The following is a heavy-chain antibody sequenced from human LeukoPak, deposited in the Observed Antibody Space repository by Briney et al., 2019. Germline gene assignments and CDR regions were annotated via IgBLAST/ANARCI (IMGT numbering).Heavy chain of an antibody. Sequence: GGSLRLSCAASGFSVSSNYMSWVRQAPGKGLEWVSVTYSGGSTYYADSVKGRFTISRDNSKNTLYLQMNSLRAEDTAVYYCARDRRFGELSLDFWGQGTLVTVSS. CDR2: TYSGGST. D-gene: IGHD3-10*01. CDR1: GFSVSSNY. CDR3: ARDRRFGELSLDF. J-gene: IGHJ4*02. V-gene: IGHV3-66*01.